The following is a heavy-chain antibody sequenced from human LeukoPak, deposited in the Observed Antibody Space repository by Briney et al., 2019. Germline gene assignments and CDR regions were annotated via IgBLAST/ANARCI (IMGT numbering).Heavy chain of an antibody. CDR2: ISSSSSYI. CDR3: ARDPTVVPAATFDY. Sequence: GGSLRLSCAASGFTFSSYSMNWVRQAPGKGLEWVSSISSSSSYIYYADSVKGRLTISRDNAKNSLYLQMNSLRAEDTAVYYCARDPTVVPAATFDYWGQGTLVTVSS. D-gene: IGHD2-2*01. V-gene: IGHV3-21*01. J-gene: IGHJ4*02. CDR1: GFTFSSYS.